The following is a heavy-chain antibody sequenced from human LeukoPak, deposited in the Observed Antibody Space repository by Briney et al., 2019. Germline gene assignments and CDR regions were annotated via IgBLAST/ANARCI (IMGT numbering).Heavy chain of an antibody. CDR3: ARGRHGDYGYYYYYMDV. J-gene: IGHJ6*03. CDR2: INHSGST. Sequence: SETLSLTCAVYGGSFSGYYWSWIRQPPGKGLEWIGEINHSGSTNYNPSLKSRVTISVDTSKNQFSLKLSSVTAADTAVYYCARGRHGDYGYYYYYMDVWGKGTTVTVSS. D-gene: IGHD4-17*01. CDR1: GGSFSGYY. V-gene: IGHV4-34*01.